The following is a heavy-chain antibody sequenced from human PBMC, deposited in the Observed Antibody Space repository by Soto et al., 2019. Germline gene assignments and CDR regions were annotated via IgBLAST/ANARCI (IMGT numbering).Heavy chain of an antibody. V-gene: IGHV4-59*01. CDR3: ATYFNNLNALDI. Sequence: SEALSLTCAVSGDSISLDYLFWIRQPPGKGLEWIGHIDRSGGATYNPSLKSRLAIAMDTSKNHFSLTLGSVTAADTAVYYCATYFNNLNALDIWGQGTTVTVSS. CDR2: IDRSGGA. D-gene: IGHD1-1*01. CDR1: GDSISLDY. J-gene: IGHJ3*02.